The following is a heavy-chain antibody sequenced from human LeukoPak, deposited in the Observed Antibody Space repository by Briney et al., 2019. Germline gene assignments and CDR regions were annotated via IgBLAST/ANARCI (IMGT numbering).Heavy chain of an antibody. CDR2: IYHSGST. V-gene: IGHV4-38-2*02. CDR1: GYSLSSGYY. D-gene: IGHD3-10*01. J-gene: IGHJ4*02. CDR3: ASNLYASGNYFAY. Sequence: PSETLSLTCTVSGYSLSSGYYWGWIRQPPGKGLEWIGSIYHSGSTYYNPSLKSRVTISVDTSKNQFSLKLSSVTAADTAVYYCASNLYASGNYFAYWGQGTLVTVSS.